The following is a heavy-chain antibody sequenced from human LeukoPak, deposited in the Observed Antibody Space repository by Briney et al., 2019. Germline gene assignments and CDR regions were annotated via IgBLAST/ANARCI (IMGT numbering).Heavy chain of an antibody. J-gene: IGHJ4*02. CDR2: IIPIFGTA. D-gene: IGHD1-1*01. Sequence: SVKVSCKASGGTFSSYAISWVRQAPGQGLEWMGGIIPIFGTANYAQKFQGRVTITADESTSTAYMELSSLRSEDTAVYYCARGGQLERPLGYWGQGTLVTVSS. V-gene: IGHV1-69*13. CDR3: ARGGQLERPLGY. CDR1: GGTFSSYA.